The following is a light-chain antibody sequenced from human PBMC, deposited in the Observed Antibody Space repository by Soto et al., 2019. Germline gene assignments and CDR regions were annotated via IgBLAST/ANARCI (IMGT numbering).Light chain of an antibody. J-gene: IGKJ5*01. CDR2: GAS. Sequence: EIVMTQSPATLSVSPGERATLSCRASQSISNKLAWYQQKPGQAPRLLIYGASTRATAIPARFSGSGFATDFTLTISSLESEDFAVYYCQQYNKWPSITFGQGTRLEI. CDR1: QSISNK. CDR3: QQYNKWPSIT. V-gene: IGKV3-15*01.